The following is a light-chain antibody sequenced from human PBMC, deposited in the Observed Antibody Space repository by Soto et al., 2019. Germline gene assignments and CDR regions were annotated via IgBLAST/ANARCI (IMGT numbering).Light chain of an antibody. V-gene: IGLV2-23*02. CDR3: CSYAGDSAWV. CDR1: SSDVGSYKF. CDR2: EVS. J-gene: IGLJ3*02. Sequence: QSALTQPASVSGSPGQSITISCTGTSSDVGSYKFVSWYQQPPGKAPKLMIYEVSKRPSGVSNRFSGSKSGNTASLTISGLQAEDEADYYCCSYAGDSAWVFGGGTKVTVL.